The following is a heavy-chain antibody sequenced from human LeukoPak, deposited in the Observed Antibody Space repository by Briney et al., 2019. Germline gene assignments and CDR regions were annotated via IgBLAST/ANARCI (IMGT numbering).Heavy chain of an antibody. CDR3: TRAGPRGDGYNSDY. CDR2: IRFTGSYT. V-gene: IGHV3-21*01. D-gene: IGHD5-24*01. J-gene: IGHJ4*02. Sequence: GGSLRLSCVASGFTFSHYSMNWVRQAPGKGLEWVSSIRFTGSYTYYADSVKGRFTISRDDAKNLLSLQMISLRAEDTAVYYCTRAGPRGDGYNSDYWGQGTLVTVSS. CDR1: GFTFSHYS.